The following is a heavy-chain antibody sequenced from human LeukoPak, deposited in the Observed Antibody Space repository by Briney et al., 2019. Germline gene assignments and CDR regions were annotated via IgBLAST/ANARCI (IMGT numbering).Heavy chain of an antibody. CDR1: GFTFSIYS. V-gene: IGHV3-48*01. CDR2: ITSDRRTI. D-gene: IGHD6-13*01. CDR3: ARSTSGTFDY. J-gene: IGHJ4*02. Sequence: PGGSLRLSCAASGFTFSIYSMNWVRRAPGKGLEWVSYITSDRRTISYADPVKGRFTISRDNDKRLLYLQMDSLRAGDTAIYYCARSTSGTFDYWGQGMLVTVSS.